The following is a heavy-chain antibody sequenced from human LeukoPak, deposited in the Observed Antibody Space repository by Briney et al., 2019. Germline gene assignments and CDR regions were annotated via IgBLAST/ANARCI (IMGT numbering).Heavy chain of an antibody. CDR2: INAGNGNT. D-gene: IGHD6-13*01. Sequence: GRSLRLSCAASGFTFSSYAMHWVRQAPGQRLEWMGWINAGNGNTKYSQKFQGRVTITRDTSAGTAYMELSSLRSEDTAVYYCARASSSWYGDAFDIWGQGTMVTVSS. CDR3: ARASSSWYGDAFDI. CDR1: GFTFSSYA. J-gene: IGHJ3*02. V-gene: IGHV1-3*01.